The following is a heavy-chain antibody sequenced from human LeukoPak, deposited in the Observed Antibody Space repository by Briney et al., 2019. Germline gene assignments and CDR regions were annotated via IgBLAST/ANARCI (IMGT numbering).Heavy chain of an antibody. CDR3: ARDRGYGDYVSDY. V-gene: IGHV3-48*04. Sequence: PGGSLRLSCAASGFTFSSYSMNWVRQAPGKGLEWVSYISSSSSTIYYADSVKGRFTISRGNAKNSLYLQMNSLRAEDTAVYYCARDRGYGDYVSDYWGQGTLVTVSS. CDR2: ISSSSSTI. CDR1: GFTFSSYS. J-gene: IGHJ4*02. D-gene: IGHD4-17*01.